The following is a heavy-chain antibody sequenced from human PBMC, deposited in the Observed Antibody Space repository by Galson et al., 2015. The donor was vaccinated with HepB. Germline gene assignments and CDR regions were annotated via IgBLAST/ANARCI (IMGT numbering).Heavy chain of an antibody. CDR2: INPSGGNT. V-gene: IGHV1-46*03. CDR3: VRDANWGPQDYFDY. D-gene: IGHD7-27*01. J-gene: IGHJ4*02. CDR1: GYTFTSYY. Sequence: SVKVSCKASGYTFTSYYMHWVRQAPGQGLEWMGIINPSGGNTNYAQKFKGRVTLTRDRPTTTVYMEVSSLGFEDTAVYYCVRDANWGPQDYFDYWGQGTPVTVSS.